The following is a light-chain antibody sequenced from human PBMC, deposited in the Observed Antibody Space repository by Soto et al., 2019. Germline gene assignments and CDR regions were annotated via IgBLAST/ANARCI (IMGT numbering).Light chain of an antibody. CDR3: QQRSNWPLT. V-gene: IGKV3-11*01. Sequence: EIVWTQSPATLSLSPGERATLSCRASQSVSSNLAWYQKKPGQAPRLLIYGASSRATGIPDRFSGSGSGTDFNLTISRLETEDFAVYECQQRSNWPLTFGGGTKVDIK. CDR1: QSVSSN. J-gene: IGKJ4*01. CDR2: GAS.